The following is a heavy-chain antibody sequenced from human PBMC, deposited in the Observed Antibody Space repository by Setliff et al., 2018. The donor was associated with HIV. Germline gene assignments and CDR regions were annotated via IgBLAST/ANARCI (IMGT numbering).Heavy chain of an antibody. J-gene: IGHJ6*03. CDR3: ARGSTAVNYYYNHMDV. D-gene: IGHD2-2*01. V-gene: IGHV1-2*06. CDR1: GYTCTGYY. CDR2: INPYSGDT. Sequence: ASVKVSCKASGYTCTGYYMHWVRQAPGQGLEWMGRINPYSGDTNYAQKFQGSVTMTRDTSITTAYMELSSLTSDDTAVYYCARGSTAVNYYYNHMDVWGKGTTVTVSS.